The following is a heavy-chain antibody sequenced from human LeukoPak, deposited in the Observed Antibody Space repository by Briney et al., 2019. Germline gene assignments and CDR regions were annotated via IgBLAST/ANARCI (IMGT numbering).Heavy chain of an antibody. CDR2: IIPILGIA. V-gene: IGHV1-69*04. CDR3: ATSPWEQQLALEYNWFDP. Sequence: SVKVSCKASGGTFSSYAISWVRQAPGQGLEWMGRIIPILGIANYAQKFQGRVTITADKSTSTAYMELSSLRSEDTAVYYCATSPWEQQLALEYNWFDPWGQGTLVTVSS. D-gene: IGHD6-13*01. CDR1: GGTFSSYA. J-gene: IGHJ5*02.